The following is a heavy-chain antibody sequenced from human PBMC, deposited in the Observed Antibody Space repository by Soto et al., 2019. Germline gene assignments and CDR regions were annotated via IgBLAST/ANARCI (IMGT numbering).Heavy chain of an antibody. J-gene: IGHJ4*02. CDR1: GFTFSSYA. CDR2: ISDSGST. Sequence: EVQLLESGGGLVQPGGSLRLSCAASGFTFSSYAMDWVRQAPGKGLEWVSAISDSGSTYYADSVKGRFTISRDNSKNTLYLQMNSLRAEDTAVYYCAKDSSLNDCSSTSCLNSFDHWCQGTLVTVSS. V-gene: IGHV3-23*01. CDR3: AKDSSLNDCSSTSCLNSFDH. D-gene: IGHD2-2*01.